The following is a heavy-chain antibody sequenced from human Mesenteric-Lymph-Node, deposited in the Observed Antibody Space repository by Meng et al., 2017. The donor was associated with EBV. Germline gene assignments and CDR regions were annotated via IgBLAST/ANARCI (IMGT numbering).Heavy chain of an antibody. CDR3: ARVTGKIYYDGSGYPEAFDY. V-gene: IGHV4-30-4*01. CDR2: IYYSGSR. D-gene: IGHD3-22*01. CDR1: GDSISSTDYY. J-gene: IGHJ4*02. Sequence: QVQLQEPGPGLVKPSQTLPLTCTVSGDSISSTDYYWSWVRQPPGKGLEWIGYIYYSGSRYYNPSLKSRVTISVDTSKNQFSLKLSSVTAADTAVYYCARVTGKIYYDGSGYPEAFDYWGQGTLVTVSS.